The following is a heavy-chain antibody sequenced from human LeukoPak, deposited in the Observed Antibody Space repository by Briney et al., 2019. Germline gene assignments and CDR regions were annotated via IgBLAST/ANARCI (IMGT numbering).Heavy chain of an antibody. J-gene: IGHJ4*02. Sequence: GGSLRLSCAASEFTFSDYTMNWVRQAPGKGLEWVSSIGSVTTYIYYADSVKGRFTISRDNAKNSLSLQMNSLRAEDTAVYYCTRAPPGRDGYSEYWGQGTVVTVST. CDR2: IGSVTTYI. D-gene: IGHD5-24*01. CDR1: EFTFSDYT. CDR3: TRAPPGRDGYSEY. V-gene: IGHV3-21*01.